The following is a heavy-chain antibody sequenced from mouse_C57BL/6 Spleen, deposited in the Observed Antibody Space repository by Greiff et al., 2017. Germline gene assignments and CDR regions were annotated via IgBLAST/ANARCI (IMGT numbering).Heavy chain of an antibody. J-gene: IGHJ4*01. V-gene: IGHV1-64*01. CDR1: GYTFNSYW. D-gene: IGHD2-3*01. CDR2: IHPNSGST. Sequence: QVQLQQPGAELVKPGASVKLSCKASGYTFNSYWMHWVKQRPGQGLEWIGMIHPNSGSTNYNEKFKSKATLTVDKSSSTAYMQLSSLTSEDSAVYYCAKLIYVGSSYAMDYWGQGTSVTVSS. CDR3: AKLIYVGSSYAMDY.